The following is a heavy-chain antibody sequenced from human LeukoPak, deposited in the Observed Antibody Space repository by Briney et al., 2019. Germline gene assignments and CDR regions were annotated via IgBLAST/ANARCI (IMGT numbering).Heavy chain of an antibody. D-gene: IGHD3-10*01. CDR2: ISAYNGNT. Sequence: ASVKVSCKASGYTFTSYGISWVRQAPGQGLEWMGWISAYNGNTNYAQKLQGRVTMTTDTSTSTAYMELRSLRSDDTAVYYCARAKNNWLGELFRSVRYYYYYMDVWGKGTTVTISS. CDR1: GYTFTSYG. J-gene: IGHJ6*03. CDR3: ARAKNNWLGELFRSVRYYYYYMDV. V-gene: IGHV1-18*01.